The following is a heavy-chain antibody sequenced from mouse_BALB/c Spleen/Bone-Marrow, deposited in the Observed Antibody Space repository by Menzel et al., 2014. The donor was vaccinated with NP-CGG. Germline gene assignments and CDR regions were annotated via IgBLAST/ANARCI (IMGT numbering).Heavy chain of an antibody. V-gene: IGHV1-4*02. CDR1: GYIFTSYT. CDR2: INPSIGYT. J-gene: IGHJ2*01. D-gene: IGHD1-1*01. CDR3: AREGTSYAYFGY. Sequence: QVQLQQPAAELARPGASVKLSCKASGYIFTSYTIQWIKQRPGQGLEWIGYINPSIGYTEYNQKFKDKTTLTADTSSSTTYMQLSSLTSEDSAVYYCAREGTSYAYFGYWGQGTTLTVSS.